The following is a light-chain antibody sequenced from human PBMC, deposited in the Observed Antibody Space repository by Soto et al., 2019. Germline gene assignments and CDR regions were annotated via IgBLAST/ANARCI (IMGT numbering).Light chain of an antibody. J-gene: IGKJ5*01. CDR1: QSVSSD. CDR2: SAS. Sequence: EIGMTQSPATLSVSPGERATLSCRASQSVSSDLAWYHQKPGQAPRLLIYSASTRATGIPARFSGSGSGTDFTLTINRLEPEDSAVYYCQQYRSLITFGQGTRLEIK. V-gene: IGKV3-15*01. CDR3: QQYRSLIT.